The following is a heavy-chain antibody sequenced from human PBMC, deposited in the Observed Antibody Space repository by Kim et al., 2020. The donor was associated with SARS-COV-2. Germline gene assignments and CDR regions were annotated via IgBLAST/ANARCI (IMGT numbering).Heavy chain of an antibody. CDR1: GYTLTELS. CDR3: ATTTVYDILTGYSY. J-gene: IGHJ4*02. V-gene: IGHV1-24*01. Sequence: ASVKVSCKVSGYTLTELSMHWVRQAPGKGLEWMGGFDPEDGETIYAQKFQGRVTMTEDTSTDTAYMELSSLRSEDTAVYYCATTTVYDILTGYSYWGQGTLVTVSS. CDR2: FDPEDGET. D-gene: IGHD3-9*01.